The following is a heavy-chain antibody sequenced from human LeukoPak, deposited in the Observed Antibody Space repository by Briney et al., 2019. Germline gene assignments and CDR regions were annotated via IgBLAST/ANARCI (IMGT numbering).Heavy chain of an antibody. CDR3: ARDYGFYSGLYFFDY. CDR2: INPNSGGT. V-gene: IGHV1-2*02. J-gene: IGHJ4*02. CDR1: GYTFTGHY. D-gene: IGHD1-26*01. Sequence: GASVKVSCKASGYTFTGHYIHWVRQAPGQGLEWMGWINPNSGGTKYAQKFQGRVTMTRDTSISTAYKELSKLRSDDTAVYSCARDYGFYSGLYFFDYWGQGTLVTVSS.